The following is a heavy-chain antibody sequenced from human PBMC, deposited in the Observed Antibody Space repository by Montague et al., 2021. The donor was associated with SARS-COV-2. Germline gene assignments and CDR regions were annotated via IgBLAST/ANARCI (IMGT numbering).Heavy chain of an antibody. Sequence: SETLSLTCTVSGVSISSNTYFWGWIRQPPGKGLEWIASIYYSGSTYYNPSLKSRVTISVDTSKNQSSLQVSSVTAADSAVYYCARHSVDSWWNYVDPWGRGTLVTVSS. CDR3: ARHSVDSWWNYVDP. D-gene: IGHD1-7*01. CDR1: GVSISSNTYF. CDR2: IYYSGST. V-gene: IGHV4-39*01. J-gene: IGHJ5*02.